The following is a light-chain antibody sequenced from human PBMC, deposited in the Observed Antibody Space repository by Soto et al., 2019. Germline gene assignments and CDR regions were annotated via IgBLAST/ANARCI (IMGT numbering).Light chain of an antibody. J-gene: IGKJ1*01. V-gene: IGKV3D-11*03. CDR1: QAVNTR. CDR3: HQRQSWPRT. CDR2: LAS. Sequence: EIVLTQSPAPLSSFPGDRVTPSCTASQAVNTRLAWYQHKPGQAPSLLIYLASNRAAGVPARFSGSGSGTDCTLTISNVEPEDVAVYYCHQRQSWPRTFGQGTKVDI.